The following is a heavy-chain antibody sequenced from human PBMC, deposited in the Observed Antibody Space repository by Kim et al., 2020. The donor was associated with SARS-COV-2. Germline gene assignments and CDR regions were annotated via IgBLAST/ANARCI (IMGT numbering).Heavy chain of an antibody. CDR3: ARRGGTITMIVYGMDV. V-gene: IGHV1-18*01. Sequence: ASVKVSCKASGYTFTSYGISWVRKAPGQGLEWMGWISAYNGNTNYAQKLQGRVTMTTDTSTSTAYMELRSLRSDDTAVYYCARRGGTITMIVYGMDVWGQGTTVTVSS. CDR1: GYTFTSYG. J-gene: IGHJ6*02. CDR2: ISAYNGNT. D-gene: IGHD3-22*01.